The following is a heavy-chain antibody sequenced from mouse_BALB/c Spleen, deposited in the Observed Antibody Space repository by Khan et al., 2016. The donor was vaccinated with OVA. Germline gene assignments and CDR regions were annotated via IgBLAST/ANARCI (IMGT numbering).Heavy chain of an antibody. CDR2: INTYTGEP. V-gene: IGHV9-3-1*01. CDR1: GYTFTNYG. CDR3: AREGGYLYAMDY. D-gene: IGHD1-2*01. J-gene: IGHJ4*01. Sequence: QIQLVQSGPELKKPGETVKISCKASGYTFTNYGMNWVKQAPGKGLKWMGWINTYTGEPTYADDFKGRFAFSLETSASTAYLQINNLKNEDTATEFCAREGGYLYAMDYWGQGTSVTVSS.